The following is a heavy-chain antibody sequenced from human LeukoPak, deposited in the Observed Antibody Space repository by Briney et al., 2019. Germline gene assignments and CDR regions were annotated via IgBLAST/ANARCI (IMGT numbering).Heavy chain of an antibody. V-gene: IGHV1-3*01. CDR2: INAGNGNT. CDR1: GYTFTSYA. D-gene: IGHD2-2*03. CDR3: AREFGYCSSTSCGDFDY. Sequence: ASVKVSCKASGYTFTSYAMHWVRQAPGQRLEWMGWINAGNGNTKYSQKFQGRVTITRDTSASTAYMELSSLRSEDTAVYYCAREFGYCSSTSCGDFDYWGQGNLVTVSS. J-gene: IGHJ4*02.